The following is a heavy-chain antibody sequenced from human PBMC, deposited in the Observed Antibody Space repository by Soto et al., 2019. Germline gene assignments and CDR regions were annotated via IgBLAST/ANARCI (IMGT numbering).Heavy chain of an antibody. CDR2: ISWNSGSI. CDR1: GFTFDDYA. Sequence: EVQLVESGGGLVQPGRSLRLSCAASGFTFDDYAMHWVRQAPGKGLEWVSGISWNSGSIGYADSVKGRFTISRDNAKNSLYLQMNSLRAEDTALYYCAKVYCSSTSCYGDYWGQGTLVTVSS. V-gene: IGHV3-9*01. CDR3: AKVYCSSTSCYGDY. D-gene: IGHD2-2*01. J-gene: IGHJ4*02.